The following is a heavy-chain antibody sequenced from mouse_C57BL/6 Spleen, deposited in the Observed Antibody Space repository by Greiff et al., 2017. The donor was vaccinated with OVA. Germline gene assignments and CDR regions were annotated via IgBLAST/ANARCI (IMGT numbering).Heavy chain of an antibody. CDR3: ARNWGFDY. D-gene: IGHD4-1*01. CDR2: IYPGDGDT. Sequence: QVQLKESGPELVKPGASVKISCKASGYAFSSSWMNWVKQRPGKGLEWIGRIYPGDGDTNYNGKFKGKATLTADKSSSTAYMQLSSLTSEDSAVYFCARNWGFDYWGQGTTLTVSS. CDR1: GYAFSSSW. J-gene: IGHJ2*01. V-gene: IGHV1-82*01.